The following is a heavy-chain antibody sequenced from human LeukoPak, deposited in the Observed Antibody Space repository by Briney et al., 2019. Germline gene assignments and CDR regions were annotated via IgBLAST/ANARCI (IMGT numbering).Heavy chain of an antibody. Sequence: SETLSLTCAVSGYSISSASYLGWIRQSPGKGLEWIGNIYHRGSPYYNPSLKSRVTISVDTSKNQFSLKLSSVTAADTAVYYCARPISSQGYFGVVIDWGQGTLVTVSS. D-gene: IGHD3-3*01. CDR1: GYSISSASY. CDR3: ARPISSQGYFGVVID. CDR2: IYHRGSP. J-gene: IGHJ4*02. V-gene: IGHV4-38-2*01.